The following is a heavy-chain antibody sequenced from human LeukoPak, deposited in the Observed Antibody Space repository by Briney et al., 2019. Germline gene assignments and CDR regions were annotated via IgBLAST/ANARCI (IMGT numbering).Heavy chain of an antibody. D-gene: IGHD3-16*01. CDR1: AYTFIGSY. V-gene: IGHV1-2*02. J-gene: IGHJ5*02. CDR2: IIPNSGGT. CDR3: ARVGDWFDP. Sequence: EAAVKVSCYTSAYTFIGSYNYRGRQPPAQGLEWMGWIIPNSGGTNYTQNFQSSVTMTTDTSISTSYMGLSSLRSADTAAYYCARVGDWFDPWGQGTLVTVS.